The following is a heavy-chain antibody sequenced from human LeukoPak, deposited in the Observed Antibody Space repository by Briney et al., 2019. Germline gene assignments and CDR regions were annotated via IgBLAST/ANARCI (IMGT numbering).Heavy chain of an antibody. V-gene: IGHV1-18*01. Sequence: ASVEVSCKASGHTANTYGFSWIRQAPGQGLEWIGWIFSYTGQTKYADKFQGRVTMTTDTSKTIAYLDLRSLRSDDTAVYFCANVAKGRFFFYYMDVWGEGTTVTVS. J-gene: IGHJ6*03. CDR1: GHTANTYG. CDR3: ANVAKGRFFFYYMDV. D-gene: IGHD3-3*01. CDR2: IFSYTGQT.